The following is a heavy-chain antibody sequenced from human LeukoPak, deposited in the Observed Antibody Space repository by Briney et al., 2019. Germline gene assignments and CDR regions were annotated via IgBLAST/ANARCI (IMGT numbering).Heavy chain of an antibody. CDR2: IYYSGST. V-gene: IGHV4-31*03. J-gene: IGHJ4*02. CDR3: AREKRIAVPPKGNYFDY. D-gene: IGHD6-19*01. Sequence: PSQTLSLTCTVSGGSISSGGYYWSWIRQHPGKGLEWIGYIYYSGSTYYNPSLKSRVTISVDTSKNQFSLKLSSVTAADTAVYYCAREKRIAVPPKGNYFDYWGQGTLVTVSS. CDR1: GGSISSGGYY.